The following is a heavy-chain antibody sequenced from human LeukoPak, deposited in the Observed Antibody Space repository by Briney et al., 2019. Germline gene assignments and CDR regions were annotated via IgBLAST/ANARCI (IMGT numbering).Heavy chain of an antibody. CDR3: AKDALSDDAFDI. J-gene: IGHJ3*02. CDR2: IRYDGSNK. V-gene: IGHV3-30*02. D-gene: IGHD6-19*01. Sequence: GGSLRLSCAASGFTFSSYGMHWVRQAPGKGLEWVAFIRYDGSNKYYADSVKGRFTISRDNSKNTLYLQMNSLRADDTAVYYCAKDALSDDAFDIWGQGTMVTVSS. CDR1: GFTFSSYG.